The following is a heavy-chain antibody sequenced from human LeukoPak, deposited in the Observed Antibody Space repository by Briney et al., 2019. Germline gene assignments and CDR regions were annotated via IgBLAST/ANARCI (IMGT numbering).Heavy chain of an antibody. CDR1: GGSFSGYY. Sequence: PSETLSLTCAVYGGSFSGYYWSWIRQPPGKGLEWIGEINHSGSTNYNPSLKSRVTISVDTSKNQFSLKLSSVTAADTAVYYCPRPDSSGWPRGAFNIWGQGTMVTVSS. J-gene: IGHJ3*02. D-gene: IGHD6-19*01. CDR2: INHSGST. V-gene: IGHV4-34*01. CDR3: PRPDSSGWPRGAFNI.